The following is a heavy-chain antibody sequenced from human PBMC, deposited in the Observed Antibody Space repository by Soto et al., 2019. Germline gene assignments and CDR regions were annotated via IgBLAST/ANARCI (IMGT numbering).Heavy chain of an antibody. CDR2: INPTSGGT. V-gene: IGHV1-2*02. J-gene: IGHJ4*02. CDR1: GYTFTDYY. Sequence: GASVKVSCKASGYTFTDYYMHWVRQAPGQGLEWMGWINPTSGGTSYAQNFQDRVTMTRDTSISTAYMELSRLSSDDTAVYYCSRASAVAGGSSNSLPNDYWGQGTLVTVSS. D-gene: IGHD6-19*01. CDR3: SRASAVAGGSSNSLPNDY.